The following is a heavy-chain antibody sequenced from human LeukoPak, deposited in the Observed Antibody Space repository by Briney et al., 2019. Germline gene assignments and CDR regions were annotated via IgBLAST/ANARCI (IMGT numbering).Heavy chain of an antibody. CDR3: ARQACSGGSCYSGYYYYYMDV. Sequence: SETLSLTCTVSSDSISSSSYYWGWIRQPPGKGLEWIGSIYYSGSTYYNPSLKSRVTISVDTSKNQFSLKLSSVTAADTAVYYRARQACSGGSCYSGYYYYYMDVWGKGTTVTVSS. CDR1: SDSISSSSYY. V-gene: IGHV4-39*01. CDR2: IYYSGST. J-gene: IGHJ6*03. D-gene: IGHD2-15*01.